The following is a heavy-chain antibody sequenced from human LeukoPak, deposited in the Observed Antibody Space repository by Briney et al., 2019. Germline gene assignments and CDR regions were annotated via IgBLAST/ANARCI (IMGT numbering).Heavy chain of an antibody. CDR1: GYSISSGFY. CDR3: ARGHYGSGSDYEGGWFDP. Sequence: SETVSLTCSVSGYSISSGFYWGWIRQSPGMGLQWLGSIFHRGTTFYNPSLKSRITISLDTSLNQFSLNLDSVTAADTAIYYCARGHYGSGSDYEGGWFDPWGQGTLVTVSS. J-gene: IGHJ5*02. CDR2: IFHRGTT. V-gene: IGHV4-38-2*02. D-gene: IGHD3-10*01.